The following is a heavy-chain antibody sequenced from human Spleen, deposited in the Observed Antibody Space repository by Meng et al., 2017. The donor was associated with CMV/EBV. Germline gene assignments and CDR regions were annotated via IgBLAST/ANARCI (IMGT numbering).Heavy chain of an antibody. CDR1: GYTFTSYA. J-gene: IGHJ5*01. V-gene: IGHV1-18*01. CDR3: ARGRRGPDS. D-gene: IGHD5-12*01. CDR2: ISAYNGDT. Sequence: KVSCKASGYTFTSYAVNWVRQAPGQGLEWMGWISAYNGDTKSAQKFQGRLTMTTDTSTSTAYMELRSLSSDDTAVYYCARGRRGPDSWGQGTLVTVSS.